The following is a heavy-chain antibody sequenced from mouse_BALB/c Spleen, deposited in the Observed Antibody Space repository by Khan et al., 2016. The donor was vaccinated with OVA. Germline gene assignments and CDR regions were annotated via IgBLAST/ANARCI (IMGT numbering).Heavy chain of an antibody. CDR3: ARQPYYHYNIMDY. Sequence: QVQLKESGPGLVAPSQSLSITCTISGFSLTNYGVHWLRQPPGRGLEWLVVIWSDGSTPYNSALKSRLSISKDNSKSQVFLKMNSLQTDDTAMYYCARQPYYHYNIMDYWGQGTSVTVSS. J-gene: IGHJ4*01. CDR2: IWSDGST. V-gene: IGHV2-6-1*01. D-gene: IGHD2-10*01. CDR1: GFSLTNYG.